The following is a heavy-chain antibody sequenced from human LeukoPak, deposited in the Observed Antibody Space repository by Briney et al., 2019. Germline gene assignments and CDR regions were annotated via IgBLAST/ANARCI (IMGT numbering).Heavy chain of an antibody. D-gene: IGHD2-15*01. CDR2: IYSGGST. V-gene: IGHV3-66*01. CDR3: ASTAVGYYYYGMDV. Sequence: GGSLRLSCAASGFTVSSNYMSWVRQAPGKGLEWVSVIYSGGSTYYADSVKGRFTISRDNSKNTLYLQMNSLRAEDTAVYYCASTAVGYYYYGMDVWGQGTTVTVS. CDR1: GFTVSSNY. J-gene: IGHJ6*02.